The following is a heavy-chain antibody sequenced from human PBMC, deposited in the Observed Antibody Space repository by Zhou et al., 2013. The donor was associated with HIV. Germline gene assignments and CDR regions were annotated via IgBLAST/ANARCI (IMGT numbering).Heavy chain of an antibody. D-gene: IGHD3-3*02. CDR3: ARKGVIISGVEIYSDVSGTDSFQL. CDR1: GYTFTSYG. Sequence: QVQLVQSGAEVKKPGASVKVSCKASGYTFTSYGISWVRQAPGQGLEWMGWISAYNGDTNYAQKLQGRVTMTTDTSTSTAYMELNRLKFDDTALYYCARKGVIISGVEIYSDVSGTDSFQLWGQGTMVTVSS. CDR2: ISAYNGDT. V-gene: IGHV1-18*01. J-gene: IGHJ3*01.